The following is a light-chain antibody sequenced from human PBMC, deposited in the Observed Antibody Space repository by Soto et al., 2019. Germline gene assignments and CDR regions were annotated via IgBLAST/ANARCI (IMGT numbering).Light chain of an antibody. CDR2: AAS. CDR1: QGISSY. J-gene: IGKJ4*01. CDR3: QHYYRYPLT. V-gene: IGKV1-8*01. Sequence: AIRMTQSPSSFSASTGDRVTITCRASQGISSYLAWYQQKPGKAPKLLIYAASTLQSGVPSRFSGSGSGTDFTLTISCLQSEDFATYYCQHYYRYPLTFGGGTKVEIK.